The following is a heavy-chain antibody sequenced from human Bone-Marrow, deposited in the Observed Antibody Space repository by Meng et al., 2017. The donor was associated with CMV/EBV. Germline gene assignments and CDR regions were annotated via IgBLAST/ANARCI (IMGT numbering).Heavy chain of an antibody. CDR3: AKAWFDP. CDR1: GFTFSSYG. CDR2: IRYDGSNK. J-gene: IGHJ5*02. V-gene: IGHV3-30*02. Sequence: GESLKISCAASGFTFSSYGMHWVRQAPGKGLEWVAFIRYDGSNKYYADSVKGRFTISRDNSKNTLYLQMNSLRAEDTAVYYCAKAWFDPWGQGTRVTVSS.